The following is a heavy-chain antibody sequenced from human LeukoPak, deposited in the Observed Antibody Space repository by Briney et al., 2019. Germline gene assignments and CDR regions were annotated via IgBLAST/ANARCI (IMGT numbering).Heavy chain of an antibody. V-gene: IGHV4-39*01. D-gene: IGHD3-22*01. CDR1: GGSISSSSYY. J-gene: IGHJ4*02. CDR3: ARHGGLYDSSGYYYPVDY. CDR2: IYYSGST. Sequence: SETLSLTCTVSGGSISSSSYYWGWIRQPPGKGLEWIGSIYYSGSTYYNPSLKSRVTISVDTSKNQFSLKLSSVTAADTAVYYCARHGGLYDSSGYYYPVDYWGQGTLVTVSS.